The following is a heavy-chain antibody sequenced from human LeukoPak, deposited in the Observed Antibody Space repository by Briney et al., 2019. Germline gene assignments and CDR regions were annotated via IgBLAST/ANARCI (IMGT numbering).Heavy chain of an antibody. CDR3: ARDHVINQAPPGF. J-gene: IGHJ4*02. Sequence: PGGSLRLSCAASGFTFTNYGMHWVRQAPGKGREWVAVVWSDGTNKYYADSVKGRFTISRDNSKNTVYLQMNSLRAEDTAVYYCARDHVINQAPPGFWGQGTLVTVSS. D-gene: IGHD3-10*01. V-gene: IGHV3-33*01. CDR2: VWSDGTNK. CDR1: GFTFTNYG.